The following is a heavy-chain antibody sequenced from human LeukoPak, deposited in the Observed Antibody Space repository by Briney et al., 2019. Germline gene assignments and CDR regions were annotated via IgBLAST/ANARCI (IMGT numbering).Heavy chain of an antibody. CDR1: GYTFTSYG. Sequence: ASVKVSCKASGYTFTSYGISWVRQAPGQGLEWMGWISAYNDNTHYAQKLQGRVTMTTDTSTSTAYMELRSLRSDDTAVYYCARDRTYSSGWPDAFGIWGQGTMVTVSS. J-gene: IGHJ3*02. CDR3: ARDRTYSSGWPDAFGI. CDR2: ISAYNDNT. V-gene: IGHV1-18*01. D-gene: IGHD6-19*01.